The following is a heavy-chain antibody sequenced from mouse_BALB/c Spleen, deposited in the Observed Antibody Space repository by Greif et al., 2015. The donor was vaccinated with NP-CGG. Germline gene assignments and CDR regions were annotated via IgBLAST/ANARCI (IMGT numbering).Heavy chain of an antibody. CDR2: INPSTGYT. V-gene: IGHV1-7*01. CDR3: ARDYDCWYFDV. J-gene: IGHJ1*01. Sequence: QVQLQQSGAELAKPGASVKMSCKASGYTFTSYWMHWVKQRPGQGLEWIGYINPSTGYTEYNQKFKDKATLTADKSSSTASMQLSRLTSEDSAVYYCARDYDCWYFDVWGAGTTVTVSS. CDR1: GYTFTSYW. D-gene: IGHD2-4*01.